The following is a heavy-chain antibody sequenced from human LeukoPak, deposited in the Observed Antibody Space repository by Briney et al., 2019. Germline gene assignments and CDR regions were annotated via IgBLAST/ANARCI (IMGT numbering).Heavy chain of an antibody. CDR3: AKIRGDSTGWVLDY. D-gene: IGHD3-22*01. CDR1: GFTFSSYG. Sequence: GGSLRLSCSTSGFTFSSYGMSWVRQAPGKGLEWVSAIGGSSDTTFYSDSVKGRFTISRDNSKSTLYLQMNSLTAEDTAIYFCAKIRGDSTGWVLDYWGQGILGAVSS. V-gene: IGHV3-23*01. J-gene: IGHJ4*02. CDR2: IGGSSDTT.